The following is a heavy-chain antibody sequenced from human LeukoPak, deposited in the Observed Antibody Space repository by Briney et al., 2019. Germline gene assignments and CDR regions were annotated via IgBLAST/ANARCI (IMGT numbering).Heavy chain of an antibody. V-gene: IGHV1-8*01. CDR3: ARDTPRLRGVIRY. CDR2: MNPNSGNT. J-gene: IGHJ4*02. CDR1: GYTFTSYD. Sequence: ASVKVSCKASGYTFTSYDINWVRQATGRGLEWMGWMNPNSGNTGYAQKFQGRVTMTRNTSISTAYMELSSLRSEDTAVYYCARDTPRLRGVIRYWGQGTLVTVSS. D-gene: IGHD3-10*01.